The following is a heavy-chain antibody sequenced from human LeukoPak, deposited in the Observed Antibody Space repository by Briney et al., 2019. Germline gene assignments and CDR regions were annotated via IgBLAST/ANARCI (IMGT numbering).Heavy chain of an antibody. CDR1: GCTFTSYY. J-gene: IGHJ4*02. CDR2: INPSGGST. D-gene: IGHD6-19*01. V-gene: IGHV1-46*01. Sequence: VASVKVSCKASGCTFTSYYMHWVRQAPGQGLEWMGIINPSGGSTSYAQKFQGRVTITRDTSTSTAYMELSSLRSEDTAVYYCARGISGWPPYWGQGTLVTVSS. CDR3: ARGISGWPPY.